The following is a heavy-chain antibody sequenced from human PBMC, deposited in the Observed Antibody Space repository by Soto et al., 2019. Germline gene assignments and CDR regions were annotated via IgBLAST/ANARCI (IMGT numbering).Heavy chain of an antibody. Sequence: GGSLRLSCAASGFTFNRYWMSWVRQAPGKGLEWVANIKKDGSEQYYVDSVKGRFTVSRDNAKNSLTLQMSGLRAEDTAVYYCARGSTSWYFDFWGQGTLVTVSS. CDR1: GFTFNRYW. D-gene: IGHD2-2*01. V-gene: IGHV3-7*01. J-gene: IGHJ4*02. CDR3: ARGSTSWYFDF. CDR2: IKKDGSEQ.